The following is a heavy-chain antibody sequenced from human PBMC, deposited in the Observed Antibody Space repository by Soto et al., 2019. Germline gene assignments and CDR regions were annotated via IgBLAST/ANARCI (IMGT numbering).Heavy chain of an antibody. J-gene: IGHJ3*02. D-gene: IGHD6-6*01. V-gene: IGHV4-30-4*01. CDR1: GGSISSGDYY. CDR3: ARAGIAALPSALRDAFDS. Sequence: PSETLSRTCTVSGGSISSGDYYWSWIRQPPGKGLEWIGYIYYSGSTYYNPSLKSRGTISVDTSKNQFSLKLSSVTAADTAVYYCARAGIAALPSALRDAFDSWGQGTMVTVSS. CDR2: IYYSGST.